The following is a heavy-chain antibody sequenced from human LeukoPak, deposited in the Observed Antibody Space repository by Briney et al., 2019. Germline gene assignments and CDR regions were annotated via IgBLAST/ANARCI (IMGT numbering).Heavy chain of an antibody. CDR3: ARDPFRIGWYYGMDV. D-gene: IGHD3-22*01. CDR2: ISSTGSRI. Sequence: PGGSLRLSCAASRFSFSLYNMNWVRQAPGKGLEWVSYISSTGSRIYYADSVKGRFTISRDNSKNTLYLQMNSLRAEDTAVYYCARDPFRIGWYYGMDVWGQGTTVTVSS. V-gene: IGHV3-48*01. CDR1: RFSFSLYN. J-gene: IGHJ6*02.